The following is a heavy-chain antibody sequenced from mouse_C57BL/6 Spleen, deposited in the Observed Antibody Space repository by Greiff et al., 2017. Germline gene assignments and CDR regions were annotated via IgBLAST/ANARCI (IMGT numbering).Heavy chain of an antibody. Sequence: QVQLQQSGAELARPGASVKLSCKASGYTFTSYGISWVKQRTGQGLEWIGEIYPRSGNTYYNEKFKGKATLTADKSSSTAYMELRSLTSEDSAVYFCARSYYGSSSYYFDYWGQGTTLTVSS. D-gene: IGHD1-1*01. CDR1: GYTFTSYG. V-gene: IGHV1-81*01. CDR2: IYPRSGNT. J-gene: IGHJ2*01. CDR3: ARSYYGSSSYYFDY.